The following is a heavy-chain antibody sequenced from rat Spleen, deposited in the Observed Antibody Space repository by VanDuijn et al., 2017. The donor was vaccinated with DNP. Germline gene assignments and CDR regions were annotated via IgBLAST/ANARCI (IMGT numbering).Heavy chain of an antibody. CDR3: ASYYYDGYYAMDA. CDR2: ISYSGNT. CDR1: GYSITSHY. V-gene: IGHV3-1*01. J-gene: IGHJ4*01. D-gene: IGHD1-12*02. Sequence: EVQLRESGPGLVKPSQSLSLTCSVTGYSITSHYWGWIRKFPGNKMVYIGHISYSGNTHYNPSLKGRISITRDTSKNQFFLHLNSVTTEDTATYYCASYYYDGYYAMDAWGQGTSVTVSS.